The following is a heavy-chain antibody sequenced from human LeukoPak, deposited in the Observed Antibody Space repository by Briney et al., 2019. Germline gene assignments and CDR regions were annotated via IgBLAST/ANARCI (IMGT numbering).Heavy chain of an antibody. V-gene: IGHV1-24*01. D-gene: IGHD2-2*01. J-gene: IGHJ5*02. CDR3: ARDGCSSTSCYPYNWFDP. Sequence: ASVKVSCKVSGYTLTELSMHWVRQAPGKGLEWMGGFDPEDGETIYAQKFQGRVTMTEDTSTDTAYMELSSLRSEDTAVYYCARDGCSSTSCYPYNWFDPWGQGTLVTVSS. CDR1: GYTLTELS. CDR2: FDPEDGET.